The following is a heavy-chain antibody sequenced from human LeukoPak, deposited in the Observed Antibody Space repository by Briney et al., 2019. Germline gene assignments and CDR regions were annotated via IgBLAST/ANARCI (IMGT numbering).Heavy chain of an antibody. D-gene: IGHD4-17*01. CDR1: GYTFTDYA. CDR3: ARDRWVTTVTFDY. V-gene: IGHV1-3*01. CDR2: IRGGNGDT. J-gene: IGHJ4*02. Sequence: GASVKVSCKASGYTFTDYAIHWVRQAPGQGLEWMGWIRGGNGDTRYSPKFQGRVTITRDTSASTAYMELSSLTSEDTAMYYCARDRWVTTVTFDYWGQGTLVTVSS.